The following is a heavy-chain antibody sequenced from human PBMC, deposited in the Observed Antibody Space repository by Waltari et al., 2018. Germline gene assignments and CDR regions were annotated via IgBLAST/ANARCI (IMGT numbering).Heavy chain of an antibody. CDR3: ARGTVTAAGTGFDY. V-gene: IGHV3-48*01. CDR1: VFTFSSYS. J-gene: IGHJ4*02. D-gene: IGHD6-13*01. CDR2: ISSSSSTI. Sequence: EVQLVESGGGLVQPGGSLRLSCAASVFTFSSYSMTWVRQAPGKGLEWVSYISSSSSTIYYADSVKGRFTISRDNAKNSLYLQMNSLRAEDTAVYYCARGTVTAAGTGFDYWGQGTLVTVSS.